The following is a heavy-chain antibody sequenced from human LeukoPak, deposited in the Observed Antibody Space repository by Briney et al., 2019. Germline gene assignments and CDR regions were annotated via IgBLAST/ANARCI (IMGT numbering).Heavy chain of an antibody. CDR2: ISSSGGIT. CDR3: AKGSNNYPDNFDY. J-gene: IGHJ4*02. V-gene: IGHV3-23*01. CDR1: GFTFSSYP. Sequence: GGSLRLSCAASGFTFSSYPMSWVRQAPGKGLEWVSVISSSGGITYYADSVKGRFTISRDNSKNTLSLQMNSLRAEDTAVYYCAKGSNNYPDNFDYWGQGTLVTVSS. D-gene: IGHD1-1*01.